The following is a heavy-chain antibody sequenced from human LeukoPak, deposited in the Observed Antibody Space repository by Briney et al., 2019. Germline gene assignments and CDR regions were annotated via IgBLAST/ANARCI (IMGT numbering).Heavy chain of an antibody. CDR1: GFTFSSYD. CDR2: IGTAGDT. D-gene: IGHD3-10*01. V-gene: IGHV3-13*01. J-gene: IGHJ6*02. CDR3: AGFVWFGEFRGMDV. Sequence: GGSLRLSCAASGFTFSSYDMHWVRQATGKGLEWVSAIGTAGDTYYPGSVKGRFTISRENAKNSLYLQMNSLRAGDTAVYYCAGFVWFGEFRGMDVWGQGTTVTVSS.